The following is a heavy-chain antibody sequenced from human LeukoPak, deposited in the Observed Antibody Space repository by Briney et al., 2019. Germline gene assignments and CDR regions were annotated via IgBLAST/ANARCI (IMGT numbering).Heavy chain of an antibody. Sequence: GGSLRLSCAASGFTFSSYSMNWVRQAPGKGLEWVSSVGSSSSYIYYADSVKGRFTISRDNAKNSLHLQMNSLRAEDTAVYYCAASTKHTAMVDYWGQGTLVTVSS. V-gene: IGHV3-21*01. J-gene: IGHJ4*02. CDR3: AASTKHTAMVDY. CDR2: VGSSSSYI. D-gene: IGHD5-18*01. CDR1: GFTFSSYS.